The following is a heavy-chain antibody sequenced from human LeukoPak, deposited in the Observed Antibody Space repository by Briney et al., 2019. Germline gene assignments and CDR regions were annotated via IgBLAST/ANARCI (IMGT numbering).Heavy chain of an antibody. CDR2: INTDGTGK. Sequence: PGGSLRLSCVASGFIYSDWWMNWVRQAPGKGLGWVANINTDGTGKYYVDSVKGRFTVSRDNTKNSLYLEMASLKAEDTAVYYCTRISLAEGLEFWGQGILVTVSS. CDR3: TRISLAEGLEF. CDR1: GFIYSDWW. J-gene: IGHJ4*02. V-gene: IGHV3-7*01.